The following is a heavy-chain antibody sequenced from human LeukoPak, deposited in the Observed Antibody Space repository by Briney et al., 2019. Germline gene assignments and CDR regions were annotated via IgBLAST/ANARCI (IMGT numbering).Heavy chain of an antibody. CDR2: ITWNSDNR. J-gene: IGHJ4*02. CDR1: GFTFRDCA. V-gene: IGHV3-9*01. Sequence: GRSLRLSCAASGFTFRDCAVHWVRQAPGKGLEWVSGITWNSDNRAYADSVEGRFTISRDNTKNSLYLQMNSLRPEDTAFYYCVKVGTATYDYWGQGTLVTVSS. D-gene: IGHD6-25*01. CDR3: VKVGTATYDY.